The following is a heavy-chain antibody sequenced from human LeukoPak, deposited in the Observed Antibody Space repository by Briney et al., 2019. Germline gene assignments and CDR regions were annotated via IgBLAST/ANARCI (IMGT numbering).Heavy chain of an antibody. Sequence: LSETLSLTCAVSGSSITSDFFWGWIRQPPGKGLEWIATIYHSWGIYFNPSLKSRVTISLDASKTQFSLKLTSLTAADTAIYYCARNVTAGFFDYWGQGILVTVSS. D-gene: IGHD1-1*01. CDR1: GSSITSDFF. J-gene: IGHJ4*02. CDR2: IYHSWGI. V-gene: IGHV4-38-2*01. CDR3: ARNVTAGFFDY.